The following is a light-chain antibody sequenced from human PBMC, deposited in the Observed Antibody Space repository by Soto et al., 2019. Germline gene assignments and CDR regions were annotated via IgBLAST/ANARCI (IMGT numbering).Light chain of an antibody. CDR3: SSYAGSNRV. CDR2: EVS. J-gene: IGLJ1*01. CDR1: SSDVGGYNY. V-gene: IGLV2-8*01. Sequence: QSALTQPPCASGSPGQSVTISCTGTSSDVGGYNYVSWYQQHPGKAPKLMIYEVSKRPSGVPDRFSGSKSGNTASLTVSGLQAEDEADYYCSSYAGSNRVFGTGTKLTVL.